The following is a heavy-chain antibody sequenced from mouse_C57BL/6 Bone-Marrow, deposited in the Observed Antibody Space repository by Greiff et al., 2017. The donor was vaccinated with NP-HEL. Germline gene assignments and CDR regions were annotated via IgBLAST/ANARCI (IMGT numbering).Heavy chain of an antibody. V-gene: IGHV1-74*01. J-gene: IGHJ3*01. CDR1: GYTFTSYW. D-gene: IGHD1-1*01. CDR3: AMPYYYGSSPAWFDY. Sequence: VQLQQPGAELVKPGASVKVSCKASGYTFTSYWMHWVKQRPGQGLEWIGRIHPSDSDTNYNQKFKGKATLTVDKSSSTAYMQLSSLTSEDSAVYYCAMPYYYGSSPAWFDYWGQGTLVTVSA. CDR2: IHPSDSDT.